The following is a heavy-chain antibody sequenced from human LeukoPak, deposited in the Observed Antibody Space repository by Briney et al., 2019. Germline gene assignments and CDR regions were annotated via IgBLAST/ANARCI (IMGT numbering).Heavy chain of an antibody. V-gene: IGHV4-4*07. D-gene: IGHD1-26*01. CDR1: GGSISSYY. CDR3: ARENSGSYREFDY. CDR2: IYTSGST. Sequence: SETLSLTCTVSGGSISSYYRSWIRQPAGKGLEWIGRIYTSGSTNYNASLKSRVSMSVDTSKNQFSLKLSSVTAADTAVFYCARENSGSYREFDYWGQGTLVTVSS. J-gene: IGHJ4*02.